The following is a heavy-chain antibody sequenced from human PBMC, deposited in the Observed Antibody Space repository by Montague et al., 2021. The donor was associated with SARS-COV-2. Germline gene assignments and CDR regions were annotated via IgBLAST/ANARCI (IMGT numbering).Heavy chain of an antibody. V-gene: IGHV4-38-2*02. CDR3: ARWGLYGGNPGDGAFDI. CDR2: IYHSGST. Sequence: SETLSLTCTVSGYSISSGYYWGWIRQPPGKGLEWIGSIYHSGSTYYNPXXKSRVTISVDTSKNQFSLKLSSVTAADTAVYYCARWGLYGGNPGDGAFDIWGQGTMVTVSS. J-gene: IGHJ3*02. D-gene: IGHD4-23*01. CDR1: GYSISSGYY.